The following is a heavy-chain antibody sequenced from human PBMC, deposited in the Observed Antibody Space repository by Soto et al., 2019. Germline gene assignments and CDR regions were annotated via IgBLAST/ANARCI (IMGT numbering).Heavy chain of an antibody. Sequence: GESLKISCKGSGYNFNNYWIGWVRQVSGIGLEWMGIIYPADSDTRYSPSFQGQVTITADKSISTAYLQWSRLKASDTAIYYCVRGLPFYYFHYWGQGALVTVSS. V-gene: IGHV5-51*01. J-gene: IGHJ4*02. CDR3: VRGLPFYYFHY. CDR2: IYPADSDT. CDR1: GYNFNNYW. D-gene: IGHD2-21*01.